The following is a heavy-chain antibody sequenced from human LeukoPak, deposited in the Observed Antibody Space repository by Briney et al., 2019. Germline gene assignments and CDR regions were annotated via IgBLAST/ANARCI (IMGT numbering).Heavy chain of an antibody. D-gene: IGHD5-24*01. CDR3: ARHPVIWPQYPS. V-gene: IGHV4-39*01. Sequence: PSETLSLTCTVSGGSISSSNYYWGWIRQPPGKGLEWIGSIYYSGSTYYNPSLKSRVTISVDTSKNQFSLKLSSVTAADTAVYYRARHPVIWPQYPSWGQGTLVTVSS. J-gene: IGHJ5*02. CDR2: IYYSGST. CDR1: GGSISSSNYY.